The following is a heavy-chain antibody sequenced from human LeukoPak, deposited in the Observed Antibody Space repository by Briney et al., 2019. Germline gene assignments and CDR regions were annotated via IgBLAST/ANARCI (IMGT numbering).Heavy chain of an antibody. Sequence: ASVKVSCKASGYTFTSYYMHWVRQAPGQGLEWMGRIIPILGLANYAQKFQGRVTITADTSTNTAYMELSSLRSEDTAVYYCARGPTTLTREWFDPWGQGTLVTVSS. V-gene: IGHV1-69*04. D-gene: IGHD4-17*01. CDR1: GYTFTSYY. J-gene: IGHJ5*02. CDR3: ARGPTTLTREWFDP. CDR2: IIPILGLA.